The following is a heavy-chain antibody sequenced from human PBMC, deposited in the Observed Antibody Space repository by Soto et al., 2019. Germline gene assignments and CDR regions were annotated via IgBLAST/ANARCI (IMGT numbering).Heavy chain of an antibody. D-gene: IGHD3-10*02. CDR1: GFTFSSYA. CDR3: ARTYYYGRMGFDY. CDR2: ISYDGSNK. J-gene: IGHJ4*02. Sequence: GGSLRLSCAASGFTFSSYAMHWVRQAPGKGLEWVAVISYDGSNKYYADSVKGRFTISRDNSKNTLYLQMNSLRAEDTAVYYCARTYYYGRMGFDYWGQGTLVTVSS. V-gene: IGHV3-30-3*01.